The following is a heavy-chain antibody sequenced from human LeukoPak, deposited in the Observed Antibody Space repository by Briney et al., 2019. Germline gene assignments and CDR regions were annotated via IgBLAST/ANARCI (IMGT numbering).Heavy chain of an antibody. D-gene: IGHD1-14*01. CDR3: VRDNHGYAFDI. CDR2: IKGDGSDT. CDR1: GFTFSNYW. J-gene: IGHJ3*02. V-gene: IGHV3-74*01. Sequence: GGSLRLSCAASGFTFSNYWMHWVRQAPGKGLVWVSRIKGDGSDTIYADSVKGRFTISRDNAKNTMFVQMNSLRDEDMAVYYCVRDNHGYAFDIWGQGTLVAVSS.